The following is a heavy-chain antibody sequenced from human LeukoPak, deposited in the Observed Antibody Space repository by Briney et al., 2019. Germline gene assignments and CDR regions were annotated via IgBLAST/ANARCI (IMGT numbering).Heavy chain of an antibody. D-gene: IGHD3-3*02. CDR1: GFTFSSYG. Sequence: PGGSLRLSCAASGFTFSSYGMHWVRQAPGKGLEWVAFIRYDGSNKYYADSVKGRFTISRDNSKNTLYLQMNSLRAEDTAVYYCAKVPNGTFGDYYYMDVWGKGTTVTISS. J-gene: IGHJ6*03. CDR2: IRYDGSNK. V-gene: IGHV3-30*02. CDR3: AKVPNGTFGDYYYMDV.